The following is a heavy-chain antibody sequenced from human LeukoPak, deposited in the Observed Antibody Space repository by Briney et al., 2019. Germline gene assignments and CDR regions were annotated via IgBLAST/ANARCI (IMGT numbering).Heavy chain of an antibody. Sequence: GGSLRLSCAASGFTFSSYAMSWVRQAPGKGLEWVSAISGSGGSTYYADFVKGRFTISRDNSKNTLYLQMNSPRAEDTAVYYCAKNMRNLKRELLWFGELSFDYWGQGTLVTVSS. D-gene: IGHD3-10*01. CDR1: GFTFSSYA. CDR2: ISGSGGST. CDR3: AKNMRNLKRELLWFGELSFDY. V-gene: IGHV3-23*01. J-gene: IGHJ4*02.